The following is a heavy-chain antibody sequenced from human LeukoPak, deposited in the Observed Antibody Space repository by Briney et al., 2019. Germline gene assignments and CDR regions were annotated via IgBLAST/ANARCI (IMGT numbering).Heavy chain of an antibody. CDR3: AKDLSGSGPIMKNDAFDI. CDR1: GFTFSSYA. D-gene: IGHD3-10*01. J-gene: IGHJ3*02. Sequence: GGSLRLSCAASGFTFSSYAMSWVRQAPGKGLEWVSAISGSGGSTYYADSVKGRFTISRDNSKNTLYLQMNSLRAEDTAGYYCAKDLSGSGPIMKNDAFDIWGQGTMVTVSS. CDR2: ISGSGGST. V-gene: IGHV3-23*01.